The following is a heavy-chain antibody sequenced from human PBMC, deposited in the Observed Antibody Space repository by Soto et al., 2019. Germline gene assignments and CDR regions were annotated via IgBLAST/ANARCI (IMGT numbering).Heavy chain of an antibody. Sequence: WASVKVSCKASGGTFSSYAISWVRQAPGQGLEWMGGIIPIFGTANYAQKFQGRVTITADESTSTAYMELSSLRSEDTAVYYCARGDDFWSGRTDYFDYWGQGTLVTVSS. D-gene: IGHD3-3*01. CDR1: GGTFSSYA. CDR3: ARGDDFWSGRTDYFDY. CDR2: IIPIFGTA. V-gene: IGHV1-69*13. J-gene: IGHJ4*02.